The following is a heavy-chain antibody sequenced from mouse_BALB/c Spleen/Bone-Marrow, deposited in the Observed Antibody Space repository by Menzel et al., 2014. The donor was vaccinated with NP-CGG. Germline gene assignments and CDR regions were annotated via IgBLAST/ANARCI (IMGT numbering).Heavy chain of an antibody. CDR1: GFTFSSYT. CDR2: ISIGGGST. V-gene: IGHV5-12-2*01. J-gene: IGHJ2*01. D-gene: IGHD1-2*01. Sequence: EVKLMESGGGLVQPGGSLKLSCAASGFTFSSYTMSWVRQTPEKRLEWVAYISIGGGSTYYPDTVKGRFTISRDGDKNTLYLQMSSLKSEDTAMYYCARRSAATYYFDYWGQGTTLTVSS. CDR3: ARRSAATYYFDY.